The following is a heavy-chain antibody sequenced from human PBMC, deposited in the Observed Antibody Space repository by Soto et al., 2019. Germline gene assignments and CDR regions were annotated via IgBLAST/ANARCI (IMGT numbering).Heavy chain of an antibody. J-gene: IGHJ5*02. V-gene: IGHV3-23*01. Sequence: GGSLRLSCAASGFTFSSYAMSWVRQAPGKGLEWVSAISGSGGSTYYADSVKGRFTISRDNSKNTLYLQMNSLRAEDTAVYYCAKCGGPESERYFDWFFSGANYNWFDPWGQGTLVTVSS. CDR2: ISGSGGST. CDR1: GFTFSSYA. CDR3: AKCGGPESERYFDWFFSGANYNWFDP. D-gene: IGHD3-9*01.